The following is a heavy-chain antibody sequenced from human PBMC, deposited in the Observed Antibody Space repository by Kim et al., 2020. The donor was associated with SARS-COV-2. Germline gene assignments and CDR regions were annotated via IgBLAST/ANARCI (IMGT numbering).Heavy chain of an antibody. D-gene: IGHD2-2*01. J-gene: IGHJ5*02. CDR2: INHSGGT. CDR3: VRGCLVVVLAPIFD. Sequence: SETLSLTCAVYCGSLSGYSWNWIRQPPGKGLEWIGEINHSGGTNYSPSLKSRVTMLMDTSKNNFSLRLSSVTAADTAVYYCVRGCLVVVLAPIFD. CDR1: CGSLSGYS. V-gene: IGHV4-34*01.